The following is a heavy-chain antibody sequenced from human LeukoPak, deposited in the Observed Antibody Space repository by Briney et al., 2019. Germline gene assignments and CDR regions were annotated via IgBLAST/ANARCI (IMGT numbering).Heavy chain of an antibody. D-gene: IGHD6-6*01. Sequence: GRSLRLSCAASGFTFDDYAMHWVRQAPGKGLXXXXGISWNSGSIGYADSVKGRFTISRDNAKNSLYLQMNCLRAEDTALYYCAKGEYSSSSSQFQHWGQGTLVTVSS. V-gene: IGHV3-9*01. CDR2: ISWNSGSI. J-gene: IGHJ1*01. CDR1: GFTFDDYA. CDR3: AKGEYSSSSSQFQH.